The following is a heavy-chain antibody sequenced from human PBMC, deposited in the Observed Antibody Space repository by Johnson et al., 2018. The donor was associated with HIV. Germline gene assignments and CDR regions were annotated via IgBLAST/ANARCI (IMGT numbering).Heavy chain of an antibody. CDR3: AKGKKSLPDAFDI. Sequence: QVQLVESGGGVVQPGGSLRLSCAAFGFTFSSYGMHWVRQAPGKGLEWVAFIRYGGSNKYYADSVKGRFTISRDNSKNTLYLQMNSLRAEDTAVYYCAKGKKSLPDAFDIWGQGTMVTVSS. CDR2: IRYGGSNK. CDR1: GFTFSSYG. V-gene: IGHV3-30*02. J-gene: IGHJ3*02.